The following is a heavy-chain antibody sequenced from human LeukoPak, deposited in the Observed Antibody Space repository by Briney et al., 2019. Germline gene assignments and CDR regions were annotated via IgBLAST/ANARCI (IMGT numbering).Heavy chain of an antibody. Sequence: GSTVKVSCKASGGTFSSYAISWVRQAPGQGLEWMGGIIPIFGTANYAQKFQGRVTITTDESTSTAYMELSSLRSEDTAVYYCARDRRDGYSHGGYYYYYYYMDVWGKGTTVTVSS. J-gene: IGHJ6*03. CDR1: GGTFSSYA. V-gene: IGHV1-69*05. CDR3: ARDRRDGYSHGGYYYYYYYMDV. CDR2: IIPIFGTA. D-gene: IGHD5-24*01.